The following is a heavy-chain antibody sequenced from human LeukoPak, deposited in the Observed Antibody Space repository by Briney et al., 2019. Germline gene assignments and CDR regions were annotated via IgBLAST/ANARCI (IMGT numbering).Heavy chain of an antibody. CDR2: IAGSSGYI. Sequence: GGSLRLSRAASGFTFSSYTMNWVGQAPGKGLEWVSSIAGSSGYISYADSVKGRFTISRDNAKKSLYLQMTSLTAEDTAVYYCARDRGAYCGGDCYLGFDYWGRGTLVTVSS. D-gene: IGHD2-21*02. J-gene: IGHJ4*01. V-gene: IGHV3-21*01. CDR1: GFTFSSYT. CDR3: ARDRGAYCGGDCYLGFDY.